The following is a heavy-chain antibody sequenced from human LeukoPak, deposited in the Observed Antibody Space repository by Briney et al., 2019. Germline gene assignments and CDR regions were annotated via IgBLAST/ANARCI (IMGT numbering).Heavy chain of an antibody. D-gene: IGHD6-19*01. J-gene: IGHJ4*02. Sequence: GGSLRLSCAASGFTFSSYAMHWVRQAPGKGLEWVAVISYDGSNKYYADSVKGRFTISRDNSKNTLYLQMNSLRAEDTAVYYCARVGEQWLPRTYYFDYWGQGTLVTVSS. CDR2: ISYDGSNK. CDR3: ARVGEQWLPRTYYFDY. CDR1: GFTFSSYA. V-gene: IGHV3-30-3*01.